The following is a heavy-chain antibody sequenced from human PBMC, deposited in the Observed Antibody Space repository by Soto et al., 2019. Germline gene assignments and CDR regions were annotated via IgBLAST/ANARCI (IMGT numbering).Heavy chain of an antibody. D-gene: IGHD3-9*01. Sequence: ASVKVSCKASGYTFTSYGISWVRQAPGQGLEWMGWISPYNGNTNYAQKLQGRVTMTTDTSTSTAYMELSRLRSDDTAVYYCARELSALRYFDWPPMDVWGQGTTVTVSS. V-gene: IGHV1-18*01. CDR2: ISPYNGNT. CDR1: GYTFTSYG. J-gene: IGHJ6*02. CDR3: ARELSALRYFDWPPMDV.